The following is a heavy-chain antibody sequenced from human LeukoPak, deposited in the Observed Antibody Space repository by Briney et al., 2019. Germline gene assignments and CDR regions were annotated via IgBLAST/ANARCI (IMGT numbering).Heavy chain of an antibody. CDR1: GGSFSGYY. J-gene: IGHJ4*02. CDR3: ARRSSWHYDILTGYSNFDY. V-gene: IGHV4-34*01. D-gene: IGHD3-9*01. Sequence: SETLSLTCAVYGGSFSGYYWSWIRQPPGKGLEWIGEINHSGSTNYNPSLKSRVTISVDTSKNQFSLKLSSVTAADTAVYYCARRSSWHYDILTGYSNFDYWGQGTLVTVSS. CDR2: INHSGST.